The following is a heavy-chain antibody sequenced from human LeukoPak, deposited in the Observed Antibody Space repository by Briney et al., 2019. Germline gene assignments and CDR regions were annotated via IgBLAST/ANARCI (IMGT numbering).Heavy chain of an antibody. CDR3: ARDYYDSSPKFHYYYYYGMDV. Sequence: VASVTVSCKASGYTFTSYGISWVRQAPGQGLEWMGWISAYNGNTNYAQKLQGRVTMTTDTSTSTAYMELRSLRSDDTAVYYYARDYYDSSPKFHYYYYYGMDVWGQGTTVTVPS. CDR1: GYTFTSYG. J-gene: IGHJ6*02. V-gene: IGHV1-18*01. D-gene: IGHD3-22*01. CDR2: ISAYNGNT.